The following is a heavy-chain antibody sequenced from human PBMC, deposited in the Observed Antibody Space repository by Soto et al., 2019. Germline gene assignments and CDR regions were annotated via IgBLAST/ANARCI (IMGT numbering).Heavy chain of an antibody. CDR2: IRSKTNNYAT. CDR3: SRLVGATSSFDY. CDR1: GFTFSGSA. V-gene: IGHV3-73*02. D-gene: IGHD1-26*01. J-gene: IGHJ4*02. Sequence: EVQLVESGGGLVQSGGSLKLSCAASGFTFSGSAMHWVRQASGKGLEWVGRIRSKTNNYATAYAASVKGRFTISRDDSKNTAYLQMNSLKTEDTAVYYCSRLVGATSSFDYWGQGTLVTVSS.